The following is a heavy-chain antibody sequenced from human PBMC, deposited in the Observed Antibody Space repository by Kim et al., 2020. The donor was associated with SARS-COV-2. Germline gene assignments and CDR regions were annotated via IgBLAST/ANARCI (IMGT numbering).Heavy chain of an antibody. J-gene: IGHJ5*02. CDR3: ARVPNYANYVNWFDP. CDR1: GFRLSGYD. CDR2: ISGRGIT. Sequence: PGGSLRLSCAASGFRLSGYDMNWVRLAPGKGLEWVSAISGRGITYYADSVKGRLTISRDDSKNTLSLQMNSLRVEDTAVYYCARVPNYANYVNWFDPWGQGTLVTVSS. V-gene: IGHV3-23*01. D-gene: IGHD1-7*01.